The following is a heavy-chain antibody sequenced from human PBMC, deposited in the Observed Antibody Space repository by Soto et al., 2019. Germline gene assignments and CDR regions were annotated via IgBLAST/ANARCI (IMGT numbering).Heavy chain of an antibody. Sequence: ASVKVSCKASGYIFTKYYIQWVRQAPGQGLEWVGIVNPSSGSTDYAQKFQGRVTMTRDTSTSTVYMELGSLRSEDAAVYYCARYYYDSSGPGHAFDIWGQGTMVTVSS. D-gene: IGHD3-22*01. V-gene: IGHV1-46*03. CDR2: VNPSSGST. CDR1: GYIFTKYY. J-gene: IGHJ3*02. CDR3: ARYYYDSSGPGHAFDI.